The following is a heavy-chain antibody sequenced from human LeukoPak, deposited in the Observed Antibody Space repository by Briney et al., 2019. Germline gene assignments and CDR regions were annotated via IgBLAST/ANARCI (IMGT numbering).Heavy chain of an antibody. CDR1: GFTFSSYW. CDR3: ARDRRWTATTVTYFDY. J-gene: IGHJ4*02. Sequence: GGSLRLSCAASGFTFSSYWMTWVRQAPGKGLEWVANIKQDGSEKYYVDSVRGRFTISRDNTKNSLYLQVNSLRAEDTAVYYCARDRRWTATTVTYFDYWGQGTLVTVSS. V-gene: IGHV3-7*01. D-gene: IGHD4-11*01. CDR2: IKQDGSEK.